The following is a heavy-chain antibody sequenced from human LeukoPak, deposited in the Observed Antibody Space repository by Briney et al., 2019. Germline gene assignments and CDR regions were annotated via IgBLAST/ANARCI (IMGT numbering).Heavy chain of an antibody. CDR1: GSIISNYW. V-gene: IGHV5-51*01. D-gene: IGHD3-10*01. J-gene: IGHJ4*02. Sequence: GESMKISCECAGSIISNYWIGWGRQMPGKGLEWMGIIYPDDSDTRNSPSFQGQVTISADKSISTAYLQWSLLEASATAMYYFTMRQGTEIYYVRAINYWGQGTLVSVSS. CDR2: IYPDDSDT. CDR3: TMRQGTEIYYVRAINY.